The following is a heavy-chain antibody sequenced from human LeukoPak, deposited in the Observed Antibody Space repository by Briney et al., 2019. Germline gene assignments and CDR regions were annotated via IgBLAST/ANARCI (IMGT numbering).Heavy chain of an antibody. J-gene: IGHJ4*02. Sequence: SGPTLVKPTQTLTLTCTFSGFSLSTRGVGVGWIRQPPGKALEWLALIYWNDDKRYSPSLKSRLTITKDTSKNQVVLTMTNMDPXXXXXXXXXXFPTGTGFDYWGQGTLVTVSS. CDR3: XXFPTGTGFDY. D-gene: IGHD4-17*01. CDR1: GFSLSTRGVG. V-gene: IGHV2-5*01. CDR2: IYWNDDK.